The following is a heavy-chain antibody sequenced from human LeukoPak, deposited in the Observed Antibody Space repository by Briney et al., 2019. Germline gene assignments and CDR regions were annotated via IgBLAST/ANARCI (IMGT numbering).Heavy chain of an antibody. V-gene: IGHV1-2*02. Sequence: ASVKVSCKASGYTFTGYYMHWVRQAPGQGFEWMGWINPNSGGTNYAQKFQGRVTMTRDTSVSTACMELSRLRSDDTAVYYCARGGDGYNSLGFGYWGQGTLVTVSS. J-gene: IGHJ4*02. D-gene: IGHD5-24*01. CDR1: GYTFTGYY. CDR3: ARGGDGYNSLGFGY. CDR2: INPNSGGT.